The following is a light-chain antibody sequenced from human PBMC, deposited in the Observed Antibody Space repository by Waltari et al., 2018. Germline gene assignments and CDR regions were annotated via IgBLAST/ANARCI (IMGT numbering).Light chain of an antibody. CDR1: SSDVGSYNL. V-gene: IGLV2-23*02. J-gene: IGLJ2*01. CDR2: EVT. Sequence: QSALTQPASVSGSPGQSITISRTGTSSDVGSYNLLSWYQQHPGKAPKLIIYEVTKRPSGISNRFSGSKSGNTASLTISGLQAEDEADYYCCSYTGRGTFLFGGGTKLTVL. CDR3: CSYTGRGTFL.